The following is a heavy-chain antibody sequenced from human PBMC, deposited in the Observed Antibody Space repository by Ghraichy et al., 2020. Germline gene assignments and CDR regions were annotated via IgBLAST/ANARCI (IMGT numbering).Heavy chain of an antibody. CDR3: TRQSHYVDS. J-gene: IGHJ4*02. V-gene: IGHV1-2*02. Sequence: ASVKVSCKASGYTFSGYYIHWVRQGPGQGVEWMGWSKPNSGGTNYEQRFQGRVTMTRDTSISTAYMELSRLNSDDTAVYYCTRQSHYVDSWGQGTLVTVSS. CDR2: SKPNSGGT. CDR1: GYTFSGYY. D-gene: IGHD3-10*01.